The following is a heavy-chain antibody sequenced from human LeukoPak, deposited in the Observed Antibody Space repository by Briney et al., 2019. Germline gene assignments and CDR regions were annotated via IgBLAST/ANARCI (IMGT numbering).Heavy chain of an antibody. Sequence: ASVKVSCKASGYTFTGYYMHWVRQAPGQGLEWMGWINPNSGGTNYAQKFQGRVTMTRDTSISTAYMELSRLRSDDTAVYYCARIYSSSSGGYFDYWGQGTLVTVSP. J-gene: IGHJ4*02. CDR1: GYTFTGYY. V-gene: IGHV1-2*02. D-gene: IGHD6-6*01. CDR3: ARIYSSSSGGYFDY. CDR2: INPNSGGT.